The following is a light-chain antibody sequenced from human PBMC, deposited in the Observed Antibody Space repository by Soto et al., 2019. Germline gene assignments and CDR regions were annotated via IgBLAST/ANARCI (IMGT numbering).Light chain of an antibody. J-gene: IGKJ1*01. V-gene: IGKV1-27*01. CDR2: AAT. CDR1: QRIGSY. CDR3: QQYNIAPSWT. Sequence: IQMTPSPSTLPASVVDRDDITCRASQRIGSYVNWYQQKPGKAPKLLIYAATNLEEGAPSRFSGSGSGTDFTPTISSLQPEDFATYYCQQYNIAPSWTFGQGTKVDIK.